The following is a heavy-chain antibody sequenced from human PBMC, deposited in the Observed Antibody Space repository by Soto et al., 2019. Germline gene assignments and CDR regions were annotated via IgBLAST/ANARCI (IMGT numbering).Heavy chain of an antibody. D-gene: IGHD3-3*01. CDR2: ISAYNGNT. CDR3: ARDLHTPTYYDFWSGYYAFDP. Sequence: ASVKVSCKSSGYTFTNYGISWVRQAPGQGLEWMGWISAYNGNTNYAQKLQGRVTMTTDTPTSTAYMELRSLRSDDTAVYYCARDLHTPTYYDFWSGYYAFDPWGQRTLVTVSS. CDR1: GYTFTNYG. V-gene: IGHV1-18*01. J-gene: IGHJ5*02.